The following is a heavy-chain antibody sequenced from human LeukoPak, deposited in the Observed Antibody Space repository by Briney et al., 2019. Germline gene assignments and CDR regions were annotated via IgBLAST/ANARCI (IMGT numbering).Heavy chain of an antibody. Sequence: PGGSLRLSCAASGFTFSSYAMSWVRQAPGKGLEWVSAISGSGGSTYYADSVKGRFTISRDNSKNTLYLQMNSLRAEDTAVYYCAKGEDYDILTGYYTFDYWGQGTLVTVSS. D-gene: IGHD3-9*01. V-gene: IGHV3-23*01. J-gene: IGHJ4*02. CDR3: AKGEDYDILTGYYTFDY. CDR1: GFTFSSYA. CDR2: ISGSGGST.